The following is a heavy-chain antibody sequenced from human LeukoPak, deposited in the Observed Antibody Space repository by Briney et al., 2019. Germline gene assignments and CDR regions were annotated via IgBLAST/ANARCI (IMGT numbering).Heavy chain of an antibody. Sequence: SETLSLTCAVYGGSFSGYYWSWIRQPPGKGLEWIGEINHSGSTNYNPSLKSRVTISVDTSKNQFSLKLSSVTAADTAVYYCARDHQLVPTSPSFDYWGQGTLVTVSS. V-gene: IGHV4-34*01. J-gene: IGHJ4*02. CDR1: GGSFSGYY. D-gene: IGHD2-2*01. CDR3: ARDHQLVPTSPSFDY. CDR2: INHSGST.